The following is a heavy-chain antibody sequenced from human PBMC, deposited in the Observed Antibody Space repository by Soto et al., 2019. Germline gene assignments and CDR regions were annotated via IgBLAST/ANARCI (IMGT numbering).Heavy chain of an antibody. CDR1: GYSFTGDY. Sequence: QVHLVQSGAEVKQPGASVRVSCKASGYSFTGDYMHWVRPATGQGLEWMGWINPNHGGTNYAQRSRGRGTMTTESTARPAYNDLNWRKSGGTSGYYCVIPRSGVGYWGQGTRVTVSS. V-gene: IGHV1-2*02. CDR3: VIPRSGVGY. CDR2: INPNHGGT. J-gene: IGHJ4*02. D-gene: IGHD2-15*01.